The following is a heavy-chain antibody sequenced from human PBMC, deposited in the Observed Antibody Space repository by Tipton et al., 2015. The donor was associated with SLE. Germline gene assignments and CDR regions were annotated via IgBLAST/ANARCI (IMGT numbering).Heavy chain of an antibody. Sequence: GLVKPSETLSLTCTVSGYSISSGYYWGWIRQPPGKGLEWIGSIYHSGSTYYNPSLKSRVTISVDTSKNRFSLKLSSVTAADTAVYYCARDARLWGQGTMVTVSS. V-gene: IGHV4-38-2*02. J-gene: IGHJ3*01. CDR3: ARDARL. CDR2: IYHSGST. CDR1: GYSISSGYY.